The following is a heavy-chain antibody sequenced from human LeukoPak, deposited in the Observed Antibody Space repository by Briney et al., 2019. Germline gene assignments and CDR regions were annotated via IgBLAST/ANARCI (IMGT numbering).Heavy chain of an antibody. CDR1: GYTFTSYA. Sequence: ASVKVSCKASGYTFTSYAIHWVRQAPGQRLEWMGWINAGSGNTKYLEEFQGRVTITRDTAASTAYMELSSLRSEDMAVYYCARGIAAAMSWFDPWGQGTLVTVSS. J-gene: IGHJ5*02. V-gene: IGHV1-3*03. CDR3: ARGIAAAMSWFDP. CDR2: INAGSGNT. D-gene: IGHD6-25*01.